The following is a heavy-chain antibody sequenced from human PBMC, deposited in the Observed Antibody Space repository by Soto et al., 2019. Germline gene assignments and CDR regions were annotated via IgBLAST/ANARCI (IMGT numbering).Heavy chain of an antibody. D-gene: IGHD3-22*01. Sequence: PGGSLRLSCAASGFTFSSYAMSWVRQAPGKGLEWVSIISGSGERTYYADSVKGRFTISRDNSKNTLYLQMNSLRAQDTAVYYCAKAMGGYYYDSSGYSSYYGMDVWGQGTTVTVSS. CDR2: ISGSGERT. CDR1: GFTFSSYA. V-gene: IGHV3-23*01. CDR3: AKAMGGYYYDSSGYSSYYGMDV. J-gene: IGHJ6*02.